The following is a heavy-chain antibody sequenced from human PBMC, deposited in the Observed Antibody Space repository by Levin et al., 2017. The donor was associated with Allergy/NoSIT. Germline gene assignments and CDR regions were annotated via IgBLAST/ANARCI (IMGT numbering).Heavy chain of an antibody. CDR3: ARDRGGYDILTGYYNRVPVGSDY. CDR1: GFTFSSYS. D-gene: IGHD3-9*01. J-gene: IGHJ4*02. Sequence: GESLKISCAASGFTFSSYSMNWVRQAPGKGLEWVSSISSSSSYIYYADSVKGRFTISRDNAKNSLYLQMNSLRAEDTAVYYCARDRGGYDILTGYYNRVPVGSDYWGQGTLVTVSS. CDR2: ISSSSSYI. V-gene: IGHV3-21*01.